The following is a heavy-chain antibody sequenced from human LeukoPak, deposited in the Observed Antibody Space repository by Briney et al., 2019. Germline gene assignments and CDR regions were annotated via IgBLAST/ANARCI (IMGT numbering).Heavy chain of an antibody. Sequence: ASVKVSCKASGYTFTSYDINWVRQATGQGLEWMGWMNPNSGNTGYAQKFQGRATITRNTSISTAYMELSSLRSEDTAVYYCARVSSSSWGIDYWGQGTLVTVSS. J-gene: IGHJ4*02. D-gene: IGHD6-13*01. CDR2: MNPNSGNT. V-gene: IGHV1-8*03. CDR1: GYTFTSYD. CDR3: ARVSSSSWGIDY.